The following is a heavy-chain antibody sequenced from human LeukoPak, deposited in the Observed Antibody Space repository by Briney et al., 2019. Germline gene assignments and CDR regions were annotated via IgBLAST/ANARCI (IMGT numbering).Heavy chain of an antibody. CDR2: MNPNSGNT. J-gene: IGHJ6*03. CDR1: GYTFTSYG. V-gene: IGHV1-8*02. CDR3: ARAYSGTYGLGYYYMDV. D-gene: IGHD1-26*01. Sequence: ASVKVSCKASGYTFTSYGISWVRQATGQGLEWMGWMNPNSGNTGYAQKFQGRVTMTRNTSISTAYMELSSLRAEDTAVYYCARAYSGTYGLGYYYMDVWGKGTTVTVSS.